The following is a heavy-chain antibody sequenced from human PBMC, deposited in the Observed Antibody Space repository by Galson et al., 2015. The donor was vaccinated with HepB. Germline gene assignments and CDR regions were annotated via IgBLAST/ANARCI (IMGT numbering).Heavy chain of an antibody. Sequence: SLRLSCAASGFTFSSFAMHWVRQAPGKGLEWVAIISYDGSYKHYADSVKGRFTLSRDNSKSTLYLQMNSLRAEDTAVYYCAREGWLWGLYFGMDVWGQGTTVTVSS. CDR1: GFTFSSFA. D-gene: IGHD3-22*01. V-gene: IGHV3-30*04. CDR2: ISYDGSYK. J-gene: IGHJ6*02. CDR3: AREGWLWGLYFGMDV.